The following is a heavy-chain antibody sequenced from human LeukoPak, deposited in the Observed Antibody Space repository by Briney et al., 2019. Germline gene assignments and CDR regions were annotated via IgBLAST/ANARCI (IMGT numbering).Heavy chain of an antibody. CDR3: AKDFGPEFDWSGCIDR. V-gene: IGHV3-30*18. Sequence: PGRSLRLSCVGSGFTFNTYGIHWVRQAPGKGLEWLAIISYDGRNKEFADSVKGRFTISRDNSRNTVDLQLNSLTPDDAAIYYCAKDFGPEFDWSGCIDRLGQGTLVSVSS. J-gene: IGHJ5*02. CDR2: ISYDGRNK. D-gene: IGHD3-9*01. CDR1: GFTFNTYG.